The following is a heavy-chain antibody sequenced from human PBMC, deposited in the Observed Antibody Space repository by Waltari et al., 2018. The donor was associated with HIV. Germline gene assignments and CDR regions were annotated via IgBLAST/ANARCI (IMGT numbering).Heavy chain of an antibody. CDR1: GFTFSSYG. CDR2: ISYDGSNK. J-gene: IGHJ5*02. CDR3: AKVFEENWFDP. V-gene: IGHV3-30*18. Sequence: QVQLVESGGGVVQPGRSLRLSCAASGFTFSSYGIHWVRQAPGKGLEWVAVISYDGSNKYYADSVKGRFTISRDNSKNTLYLQMNSLRAEDTAVYYCAKVFEENWFDPWGQGTLVTVSS.